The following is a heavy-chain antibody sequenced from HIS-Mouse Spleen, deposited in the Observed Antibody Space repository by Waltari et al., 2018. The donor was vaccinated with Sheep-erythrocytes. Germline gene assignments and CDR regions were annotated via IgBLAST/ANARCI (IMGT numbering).Heavy chain of an antibody. CDR1: GFSLSTSGVG. D-gene: IGHD3-3*01. Sequence: QITLKESGPTLVKPTQTLTLTCTFSGFSLSTSGVGVGWIRQPPGKALEWLALIHWDDDKRYSPSLKSRLTITKDTSKNQVVLTMTNMDPVDTATYYCAHVSENYDFWSGYYGYNWFDPWGQGTLVTVSS. V-gene: IGHV2-5*02. CDR2: IHWDDDK. CDR3: AHVSENYDFWSGYYGYNWFDP. J-gene: IGHJ5*02.